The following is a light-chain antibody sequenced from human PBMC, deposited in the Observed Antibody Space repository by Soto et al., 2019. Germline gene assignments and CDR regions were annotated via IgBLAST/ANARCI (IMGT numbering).Light chain of an antibody. CDR3: DQSDDIPT. V-gene: IGKV1-39*01. CDR2: AAS. CDR1: QNINSY. Sequence: DIQMTQYPSTLSGSVGDRVTITCRARQNINSYLNWYQQKPGKAPKLLIYAASSLQSGVPSRFSGSGSGTDFTLTGSSLQPEDFATYYCDQSDDIPTFGQGTRLEVK. J-gene: IGKJ5*01.